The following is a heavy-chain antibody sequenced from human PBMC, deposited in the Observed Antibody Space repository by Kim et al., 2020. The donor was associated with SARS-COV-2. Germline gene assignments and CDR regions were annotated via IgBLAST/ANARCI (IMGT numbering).Heavy chain of an antibody. J-gene: IGHJ4*02. Sequence: PPLKSRLTISLDTSKNQFSLKLSSVTAADTAVYYCARYFDSSGYYYAFDYWGQGTLVTVSS. V-gene: IGHV4-31*02. D-gene: IGHD3-22*01. CDR3: ARYFDSSGYYYAFDY.